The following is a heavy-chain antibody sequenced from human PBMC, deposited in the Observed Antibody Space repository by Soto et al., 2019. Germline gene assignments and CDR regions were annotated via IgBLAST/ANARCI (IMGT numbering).Heavy chain of an antibody. D-gene: IGHD3-10*01. CDR1: GGPFSGYY. Sequence: SETLSLTCAVYGGPFSGYYWSWIRQPPGKGLEWIGEINHSGSTNYNPSLKSRVTISVDTSKNQFSLKLSSVTAADTAVYYCARGSNGSGSQTPYYFDYWGQGTLVTVSS. CDR2: INHSGST. V-gene: IGHV4-34*01. CDR3: ARGSNGSGSQTPYYFDY. J-gene: IGHJ4*02.